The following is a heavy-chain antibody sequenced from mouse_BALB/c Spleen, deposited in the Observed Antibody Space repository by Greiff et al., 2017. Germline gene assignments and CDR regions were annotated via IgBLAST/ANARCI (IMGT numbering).Heavy chain of an antibody. Sequence: EVKVVESGGGLVKPGGSLKLSCAASGFTFSSYAMSWVRQTPEKRLEWVASISSGGSTYYPDSVKGRFTISRDNARNILYLQMSSLRSEDTAMYYCARGRADAMDYWGQGTSVTVSS. CDR3: ARGRADAMDY. CDR2: ISSGGST. J-gene: IGHJ4*01. D-gene: IGHD3-1*01. CDR1: GFTFSSYA. V-gene: IGHV5-6-5*01.